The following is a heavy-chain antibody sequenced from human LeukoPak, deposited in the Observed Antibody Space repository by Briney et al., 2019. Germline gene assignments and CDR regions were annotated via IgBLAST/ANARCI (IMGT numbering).Heavy chain of an antibody. D-gene: IGHD1-26*01. Sequence: GGSLRLSCAASGFTFSSYAMHWVRQAPGEGLEWVAVISYDGSNKYYADSVKGRFTISRDNSKNTLYLQMNSLRAEDTAVYYCARDRMVVGASFDYWGQGTLVTVSS. CDR1: GFTFSSYA. CDR2: ISYDGSNK. CDR3: ARDRMVVGASFDY. V-gene: IGHV3-30-3*01. J-gene: IGHJ4*02.